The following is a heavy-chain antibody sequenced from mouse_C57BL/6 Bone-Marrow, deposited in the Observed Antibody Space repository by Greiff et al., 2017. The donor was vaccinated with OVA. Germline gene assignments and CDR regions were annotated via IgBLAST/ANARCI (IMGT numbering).Heavy chain of an antibody. CDR3: ARLNYYGSSPFDY. Sequence: QVQLQQSGAELVRPGTSVKMSCKASGYTFTNYWIGWAKQRPGHGLEWIGDIYPGGGYTNYNEKFKGKATLTADKSSSTAYMQFSSLTSEDSAIYYCARLNYYGSSPFDYWGQGTTLTVSS. CDR1: GYTFTNYW. CDR2: IYPGGGYT. V-gene: IGHV1-63*01. J-gene: IGHJ2*01. D-gene: IGHD1-1*01.